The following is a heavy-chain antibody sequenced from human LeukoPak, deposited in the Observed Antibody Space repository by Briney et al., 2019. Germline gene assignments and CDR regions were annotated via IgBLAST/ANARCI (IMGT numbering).Heavy chain of an antibody. CDR3: ATDPYYYDSSGYPEFDP. Sequence: ASVKVSCKVSGYTLTELSMHWVRQAPGKGLEWMGGFDPEGGETIYAQKFQGRVTMTEDTSTDTAYMELSSLRSEDTAVYYCATDPYYYDSSGYPEFDPWGQGTLVTVSS. CDR1: GYTLTELS. J-gene: IGHJ5*02. CDR2: FDPEGGET. V-gene: IGHV1-24*01. D-gene: IGHD3-22*01.